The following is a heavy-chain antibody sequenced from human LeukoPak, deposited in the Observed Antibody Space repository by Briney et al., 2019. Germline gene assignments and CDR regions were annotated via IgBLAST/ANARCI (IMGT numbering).Heavy chain of an antibody. Sequence: GGSLRLSCATSGFIFNNYWMTWVRQAPGKGLEWVVNIDQGGSEIYYVDSVKGRFTISRDNAKNSLFLQMNSLRDEDTAVYYCARGPSGYHNTGGQGTLVTVSS. CDR3: ARGPSGYHNT. J-gene: IGHJ4*02. CDR1: GFIFNNYW. CDR2: IDQGGSEI. V-gene: IGHV3-7*01. D-gene: IGHD5-12*01.